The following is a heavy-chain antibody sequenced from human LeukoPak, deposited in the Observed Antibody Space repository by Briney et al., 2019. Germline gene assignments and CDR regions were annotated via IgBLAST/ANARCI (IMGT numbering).Heavy chain of an antibody. J-gene: IGHJ4*02. D-gene: IGHD2-15*01. CDR2: IIPIFGTA. CDR3: ARGGYCSGGSCYRIDY. CDR1: GGTFSSYA. V-gene: IGHV1-69*01. Sequence: ASAKVSCKASGGTFSSYAISWVRQAPGQGLEWMGGIIPIFGTANYAQKFQGRVTITADESTSTAYMELSSLRSEDTAVYYCARGGYCSGGSCYRIDYWGQGTLVTVSS.